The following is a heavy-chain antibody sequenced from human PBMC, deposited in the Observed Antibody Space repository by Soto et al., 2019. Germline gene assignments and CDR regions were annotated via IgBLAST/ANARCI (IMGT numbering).Heavy chain of an antibody. CDR2: ISGGGEFT. D-gene: IGHD3-22*01. J-gene: IGHJ4*02. Sequence: GGSLRLSCAASGINFSRSAMSWVRQAPGKGLEWVSSISGGGEFTSYADSVKGRFTISRDNSKSTVYLQMDSLRAEDTALYYCAKDLVGIVYFDIIAYWGQGALVTVSS. V-gene: IGHV3-23*01. CDR3: AKDLVGIVYFDIIAY. CDR1: GINFSRSA.